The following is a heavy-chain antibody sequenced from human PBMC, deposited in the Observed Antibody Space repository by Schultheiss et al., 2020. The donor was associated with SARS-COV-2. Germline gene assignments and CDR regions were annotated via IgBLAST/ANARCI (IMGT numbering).Heavy chain of an antibody. CDR2: MNPNSGGT. CDR3: ARQGGRSVVVPAAIHRINWFDP. D-gene: IGHD2-2*02. J-gene: IGHJ5*02. CDR1: GNTLTESS. Sequence: ASVKVSCKVAGNTLTESSIHWVRQSPGQGLEWMGWMNPNSGGTNYAQKFQGRVTMTRNTSISTAYMELSSLRSEDTAVYYCARQGGRSVVVPAAIHRINWFDPWGQGTLVTVSS. V-gene: IGHV1-2*02.